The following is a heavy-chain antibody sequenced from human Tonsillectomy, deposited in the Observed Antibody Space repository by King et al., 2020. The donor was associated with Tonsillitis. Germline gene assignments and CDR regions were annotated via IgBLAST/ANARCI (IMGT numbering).Heavy chain of an antibody. Sequence: QLVQSGAEVRKPGASVKVSCKVSGYTLTKLSMHWVRQAPGKGLEWRGGFEPEDGEKIYAQKFQGRVTMTEDTSTDTGYMELSSLRPEDTAVYYCATDRPWLIQSDYGMDVWGQGTTVTVSS. V-gene: IGHV1-24*01. D-gene: IGHD6-19*01. J-gene: IGHJ6*02. CDR1: GYTLTKLS. CDR2: FEPEDGEK. CDR3: ATDRPWLIQSDYGMDV.